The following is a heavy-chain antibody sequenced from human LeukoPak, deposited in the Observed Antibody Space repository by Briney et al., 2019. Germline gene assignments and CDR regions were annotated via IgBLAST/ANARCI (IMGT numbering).Heavy chain of an antibody. V-gene: IGHV1-2*02. CDR1: GDSFSDYY. CDR2: INLNTGGT. J-gene: IGHJ2*01. Sequence: ASVKVSCKASGDSFSDYYIHWVRQATGQGPDWMGWINLNTGGTNYAQKFDGRFSMTRDTSINTAFMELSGLRFDDTAVYYCGSVRGILSYFDLWGRGTLVTVSS. CDR3: GSVRGILSYFDL. D-gene: IGHD3-16*01.